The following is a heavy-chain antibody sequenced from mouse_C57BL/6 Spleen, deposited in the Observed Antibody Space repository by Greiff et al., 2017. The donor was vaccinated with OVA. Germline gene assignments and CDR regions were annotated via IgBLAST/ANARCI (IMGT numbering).Heavy chain of an antibody. CDR2: INPNNGGT. Sequence: EVKLQQSGPELVKPGASVKISCKASGYTFTDYYMNWVKQRHGKSLEWIGDINPNNGGTSYNQTFKGKATLTVDTSSSAAYMELRSLTSEDSAVYYCARSSSYGYFDVWGTGTTVTVSS. CDR1: GYTFTDYY. D-gene: IGHD1-1*01. J-gene: IGHJ1*03. V-gene: IGHV1-26*01. CDR3: ARSSSYGYFDV.